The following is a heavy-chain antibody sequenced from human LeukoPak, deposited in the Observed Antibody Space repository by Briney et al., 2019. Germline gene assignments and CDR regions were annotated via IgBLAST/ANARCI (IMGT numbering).Heavy chain of an antibody. CDR3: ARASRSSGPPRARFDY. V-gene: IGHV6-1*01. CDR1: GDSVSSNSAA. CDR2: TYYRSKWYN. D-gene: IGHD3-10*01. J-gene: IGHJ4*02. Sequence: SQTLSLTCAISGDSVSSNSAAWNWIRQSPSRGLEWLGRTYYRSKWYNDYAVSVKSRITINPDTSKNQFSLQLNSVTPEDTAVYYCARASRSSGPPRARFDYWGQGTLVTVSS.